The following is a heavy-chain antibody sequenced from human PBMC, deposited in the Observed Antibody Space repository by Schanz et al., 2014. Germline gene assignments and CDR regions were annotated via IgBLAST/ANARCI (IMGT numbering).Heavy chain of an antibody. CDR2: ISHDGNNK. CDR1: GFTFGSYP. CDR3: ARAPPGIAVAGIDY. V-gene: IGHV3-30*04. Sequence: QVQLVESGGGVAQPGGSLRLSCAASGFTFGSYPIHWVRQAPGKGLEWVAVISHDGNNKYYGDSVKGRFTISRDNSKTTLYLQMNSLRVEDTALYYCARAPPGIAVAGIDYWGQGTLVTVSS. D-gene: IGHD6-19*01. J-gene: IGHJ4*02.